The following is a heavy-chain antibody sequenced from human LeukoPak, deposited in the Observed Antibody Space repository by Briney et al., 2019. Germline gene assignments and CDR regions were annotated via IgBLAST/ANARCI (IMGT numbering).Heavy chain of an antibody. V-gene: IGHV3-7*01. CDR3: ARGGGNFDY. CDR2: IRQDGNEK. D-gene: IGHD2-15*01. CDR1: GFTFRSYW. Sequence: GGSLRLSCAASGFTFRSYWMSWVRQAPGEGREWVANIRQDGNEKYYVDSVKGRFTISRDNVKNSLYLQMNSLRAEDTAMYYCARGGGNFDYWGQGTLVTVSS. J-gene: IGHJ4*02.